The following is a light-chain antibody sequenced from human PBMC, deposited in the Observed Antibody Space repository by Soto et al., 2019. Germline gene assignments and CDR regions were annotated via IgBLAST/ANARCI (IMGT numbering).Light chain of an antibody. J-gene: IGLJ2*01. Sequence: QSVLTQPASVSGSPGQSITISCTGTTSDVGDYNSVSWYQQHPDKAPNLIIYEVSNRPSGVSNRFSGSKSGNTASLTISGLQAEDEADYYCSSHTSSSTLVFGGGTKVTVL. CDR3: SSHTSSSTLV. CDR1: TSDVGDYNS. V-gene: IGLV2-14*01. CDR2: EVS.